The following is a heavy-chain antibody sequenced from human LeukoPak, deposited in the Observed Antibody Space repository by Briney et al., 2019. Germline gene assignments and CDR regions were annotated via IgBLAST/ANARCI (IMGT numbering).Heavy chain of an antibody. D-gene: IGHD5-18*01. Sequence: GGSLRLSCAASGFIFSNYGMSWVRQAPGKGLEWVSGIRGNADTTYYADSVKGRFTISRDNSKNTLYLQMNSLRAEDTAVYYCAKAPWDTEYYFDYWGQGTLVTVSS. V-gene: IGHV3-23*01. CDR2: IRGNADTT. CDR3: AKAPWDTEYYFDY. J-gene: IGHJ4*02. CDR1: GFIFSNYG.